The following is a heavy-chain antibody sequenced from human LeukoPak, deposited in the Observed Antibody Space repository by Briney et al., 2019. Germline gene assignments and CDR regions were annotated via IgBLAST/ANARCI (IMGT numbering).Heavy chain of an antibody. Sequence: SRTLSLTCAVSGGSISSGGYSWSWIRQPPGKGLEWIGYIYHSGSTYYNPSLKSRVTISVDRSKNQFSLKLSSVTAADTAVYYCARSDIVATILDYWGQGTLVTVSS. CDR3: ARSDIVATILDY. J-gene: IGHJ4*02. CDR2: IYHSGST. CDR1: GGSISSGGYS. D-gene: IGHD5-12*01. V-gene: IGHV4-30-2*01.